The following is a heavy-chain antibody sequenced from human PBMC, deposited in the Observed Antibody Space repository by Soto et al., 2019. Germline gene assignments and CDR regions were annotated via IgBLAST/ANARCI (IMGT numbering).Heavy chain of an antibody. Sequence: SETLSLTCAVYGGSFSGYYWSWIRQPPGKGLEWIGEINHSGSTNYNPSLKSRVTMSVDTSKNQFSLKLSSVTAADTAVYYCASIFLTPSISSYYYYYMDVWGKGTTVTVSS. J-gene: IGHJ6*03. CDR3: ASIFLTPSISSYYYYYMDV. D-gene: IGHD3-3*02. CDR2: INHSGST. V-gene: IGHV4-34*01. CDR1: GGSFSGYY.